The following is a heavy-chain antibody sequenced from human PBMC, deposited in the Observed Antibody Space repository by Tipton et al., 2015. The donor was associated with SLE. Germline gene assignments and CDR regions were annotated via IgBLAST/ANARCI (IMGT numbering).Heavy chain of an antibody. CDR2: IYYSGST. D-gene: IGHD5-18*01. J-gene: IGHJ6*03. Sequence: TLSLTCTVSGGSISSYYWSWIRQPPGKGLEWIGSIYYSGSTHYNPSLKSRATVSLDRSNNEFSLRLNSVTAADTAVYYCARGVAGYFMYCYMDVWGKGTTVTISS. V-gene: IGHV4-59*04. CDR1: GGSISSYY. CDR3: ARGVAGYFMYCYMDV.